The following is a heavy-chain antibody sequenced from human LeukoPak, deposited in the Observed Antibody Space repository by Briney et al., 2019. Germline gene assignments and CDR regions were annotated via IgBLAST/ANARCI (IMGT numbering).Heavy chain of an antibody. Sequence: GGSLRLSCAASEFTFSNAWMNWVRQGPGKGLEWVGRIKSKTDGGTTDYAAPVEGRFTISRDDSKNSVYLQMNSLKTDDTAVYYCTSQYFDYWGQGTLAAVSS. CDR1: EFTFSNAW. J-gene: IGHJ4*02. CDR3: TSQYFDY. V-gene: IGHV3-15*01. CDR2: IKSKTDGGTT.